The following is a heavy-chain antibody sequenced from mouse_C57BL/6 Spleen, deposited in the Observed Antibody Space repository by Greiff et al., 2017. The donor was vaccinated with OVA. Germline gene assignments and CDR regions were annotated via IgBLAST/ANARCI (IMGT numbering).Heavy chain of an antibody. J-gene: IGHJ4*01. CDR1: GYTFTSYW. D-gene: IGHD1-1*01. CDR3: ARYPYYYVSSLGAMDY. CDR2: INPSSGYT. Sequence: VKLQESGAELAKPGASVKLSCKASGYTFTSYWMHWVKQRPGPGLEWIGYINPSSGYTKYNQKFKDKATLTEDNSSSTAYMQLSSLTYEDSAVYYGARYPYYYVSSLGAMDYWGQGTSVTVSS. V-gene: IGHV1-7*01.